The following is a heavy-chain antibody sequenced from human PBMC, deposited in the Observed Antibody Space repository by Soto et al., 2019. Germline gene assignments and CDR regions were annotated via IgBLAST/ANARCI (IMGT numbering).Heavy chain of an antibody. CDR2: ISSSSNYI. V-gene: IGHV3-21*01. CDR3: ATLTYCSSASCPNYYYGMDV. Sequence: GSLRLSCAASGFTFTTYSMSWVRQSPVNGLEWVSSISSSSNYIYYADSVKGRFTISRDNAKNSLYLQMNSLRAEDTAVYYCATLTYCSSASCPNYYYGMDVWGPGTTVTVSS. CDR1: GFTFTTYS. D-gene: IGHD2-2*01. J-gene: IGHJ6*02.